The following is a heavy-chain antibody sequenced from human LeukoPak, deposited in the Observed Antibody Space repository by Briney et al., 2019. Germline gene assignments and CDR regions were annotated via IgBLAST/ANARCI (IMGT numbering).Heavy chain of an antibody. CDR2: IYYSGNT. Sequence: SETLSLTCTISAGSISSFYWSWIRQPPGKGLEWIGYIYYSGNTKYSPSLKSRVTISVDTSKNQSSLKLSSVTAADTAVYYCARAKWYCSSTSCYRYYYYGMDVWGQGTTVTVSS. V-gene: IGHV4-59*12. J-gene: IGHJ6*02. CDR3: ARAKWYCSSTSCYRYYYYGMDV. D-gene: IGHD2-2*01. CDR1: AGSISSFY.